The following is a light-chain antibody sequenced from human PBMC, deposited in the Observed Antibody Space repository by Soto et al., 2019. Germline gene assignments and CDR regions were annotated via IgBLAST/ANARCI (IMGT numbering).Light chain of an antibody. CDR3: LSFDSSLSVV. J-gene: IGLJ2*01. CDR1: SSNIGAGYD. V-gene: IGLV1-40*01. Sequence: QSVLTQPPSVSGAPGQRVTISCTGSSSNIGAGYDVHWYQQLPGRAPKLLIYGNTNRPSGVPDRFSGSKSGTSASLAITGLLADDQADYCCLSFDSSLSVVFGGGTKLTVL. CDR2: GNT.